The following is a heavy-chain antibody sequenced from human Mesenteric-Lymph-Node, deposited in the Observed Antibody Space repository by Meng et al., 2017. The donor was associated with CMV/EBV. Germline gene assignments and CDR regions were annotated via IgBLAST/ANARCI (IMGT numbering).Heavy chain of an antibody. V-gene: IGHV3-66*02. CDR2: IYSGGST. Sequence: GESLKISCAASGFTVSSNYMSWVRQAPEKGLEWVSVIYSGGSTYYADSVKGRFTISRDNSKNTLYLQMNSLRAEDTAVYYCAKDHGYCSSTSCYTFDPWGQGTLVTVSS. CDR3: AKDHGYCSSTSCYTFDP. J-gene: IGHJ5*02. CDR1: GFTVSSNY. D-gene: IGHD2-2*02.